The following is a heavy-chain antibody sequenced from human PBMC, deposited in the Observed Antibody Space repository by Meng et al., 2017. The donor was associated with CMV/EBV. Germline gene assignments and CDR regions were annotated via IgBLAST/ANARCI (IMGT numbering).Heavy chain of an antibody. Sequence: SGFTISSYAMSWVRQAPGKGLEWVSVISSSGGTTYYADSVKGRFTISRDNSKNTLYVQMNSLRAEDTAVYFCAKVTRPAPTYYLDYWGQGTLVTVSS. D-gene: IGHD3-16*01. J-gene: IGHJ4*02. CDR2: ISSSGGTT. CDR1: GFTISSYA. V-gene: IGHV3-23*01. CDR3: AKVTRPAPTYYLDY.